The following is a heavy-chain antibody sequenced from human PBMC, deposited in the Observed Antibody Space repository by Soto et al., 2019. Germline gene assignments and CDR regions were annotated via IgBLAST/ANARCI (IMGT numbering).Heavy chain of an antibody. Sequence: SETLSLTCTVSGGSISSGDYYWSWIRQPPEKGLEWIGYIYYSGSTYYNPSLKSRVTISVDTSKNQFSLKLSSVTAADTVVYYCARASPVVTDVWAQGTTLPVSS. J-gene: IGHJ6*02. D-gene: IGHD5-18*01. CDR3: ARASPVVTDV. CDR2: IYYSGST. CDR1: GGSISSGDYY. V-gene: IGHV4-30-4*01.